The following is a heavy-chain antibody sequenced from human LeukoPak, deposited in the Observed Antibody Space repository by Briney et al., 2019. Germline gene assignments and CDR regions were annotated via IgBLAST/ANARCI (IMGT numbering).Heavy chain of an antibody. J-gene: IGHJ4*02. CDR2: IYTNGGA. CDR1: GGSVTSGNYC. V-gene: IGHV4-61*02. CDR3: AREPPGY. Sequence: SQTLSLTCTVSGGSVTSGNYCWNWIRQPAGKGLEWIGRIYTNGGASYNPSLKSRVTISIDASKNQFSLKLSSVTAADTAVYYCAREPPGYWGQGILVTVSS.